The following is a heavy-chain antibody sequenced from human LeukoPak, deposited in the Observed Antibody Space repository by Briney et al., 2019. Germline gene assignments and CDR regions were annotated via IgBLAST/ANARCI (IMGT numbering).Heavy chain of an antibody. Sequence: PSETLSLTCAVSGGSISSSNWWSWVRQPPGQGLEWIGYIYHSGSTYYNPSLKSRVTISVDRSKNQFSLKLSSVTAADTAVYYCASYFYGSGSYYFDYWGQGTLVTVSS. J-gene: IGHJ4*02. CDR3: ASYFYGSGSYYFDY. CDR1: GGSISSSNW. CDR2: IYHSGST. V-gene: IGHV4-4*02. D-gene: IGHD3-10*01.